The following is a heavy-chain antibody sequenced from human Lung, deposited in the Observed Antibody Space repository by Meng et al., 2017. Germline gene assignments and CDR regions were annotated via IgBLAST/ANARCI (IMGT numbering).Heavy chain of an antibody. J-gene: IGHJ4*02. Sequence: QVQLVQSGAEVKKPGASVKVSCKASGYTVTGYYIHWVRQAPGQGLEWMGRVNPKSGGTNYAQKFQGRVTMTRDTSISTAYIELSGLRSDDTAVYYCARGGSYSSDYWGQGTLVTVSS. CDR3: ARGGSYSSDY. V-gene: IGHV1-2*06. CDR2: VNPKSGGT. CDR1: GYTVTGYY. D-gene: IGHD3-16*01.